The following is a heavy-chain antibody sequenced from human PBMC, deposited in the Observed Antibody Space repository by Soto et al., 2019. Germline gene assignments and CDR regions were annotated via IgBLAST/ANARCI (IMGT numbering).Heavy chain of an antibody. D-gene: IGHD3-10*01. Sequence: EVQLVESGGRLVQRGGSLRLSCSGSGFIFGDHVMDWVRQAPGKGLEWVAGISGSGNSPFFRDSVKGRFTISRDNSKNTVYLEMNSLRAEDTALYYCTRDIGGKGAYWGPGTLVTVSS. CDR3: TRDIGGKGAY. CDR2: ISGSGNSP. CDR1: GFIFGDHV. V-gene: IGHV3-23*04. J-gene: IGHJ4*02.